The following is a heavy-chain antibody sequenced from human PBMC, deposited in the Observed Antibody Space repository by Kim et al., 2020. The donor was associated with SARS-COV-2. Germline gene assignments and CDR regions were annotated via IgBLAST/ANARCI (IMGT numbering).Heavy chain of an antibody. V-gene: IGHV3-30*18. J-gene: IGHJ6*02. D-gene: IGHD2-2*01. CDR3: AKDFVVVPAAIFYYGMEV. Sequence: GGSLRLSCAASGFTFSSYGMHWVRQAPGKGLEWVAVISYDGSNKYYADSVKGRFTISRDNSKNTLYLQMNSLRAEDTAVYYCAKDFVVVPAAIFYYGMEVWGQGTAVTVSS. CDR2: ISYDGSNK. CDR1: GFTFSSYG.